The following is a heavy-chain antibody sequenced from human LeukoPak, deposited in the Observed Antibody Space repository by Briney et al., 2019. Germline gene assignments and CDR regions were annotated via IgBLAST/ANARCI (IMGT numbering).Heavy chain of an antibody. V-gene: IGHV3-7*01. D-gene: IGHD1-26*01. CDR2: IKQDGSDK. J-gene: IGHJ6*03. CDR1: GFTFSRYW. CDR3: AKDFGGAHSGSYSVYYYYYMDV. Sequence: GSLRLSCAASGFTFSRYWMSWVRQAPGKGLEWVANIKQDGSDKYYVDSVKGRFTISRDNAKNSLYLQMNSLRVEDTAVYYCAKDFGGAHSGSYSVYYYYYMDVWGKGTTVTVSS.